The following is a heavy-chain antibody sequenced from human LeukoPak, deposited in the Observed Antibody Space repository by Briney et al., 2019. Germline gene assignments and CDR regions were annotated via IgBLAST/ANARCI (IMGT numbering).Heavy chain of an antibody. CDR2: ISSSSSYI. J-gene: IGHJ2*01. CDR1: GFTFANYN. D-gene: IGHD2-21*02. V-gene: IGHV3-21*01. Sequence: KAGGSLRLSCAAAGFTFANYNMNWVRQAPGKGLEWVSSISSSSSYIYYADSVKGRVTISRDNAKESLYLQMNSLRAEDTAVYYCVRGAFVVVTAFWYFDLWGRGTLVTVSS. CDR3: VRGAFVVVTAFWYFDL.